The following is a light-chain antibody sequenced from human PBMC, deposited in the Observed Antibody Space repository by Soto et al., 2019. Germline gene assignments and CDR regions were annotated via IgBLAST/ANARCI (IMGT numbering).Light chain of an antibody. CDR3: QEYYSTPPVT. CDR1: QTVLYSSNNKNY. V-gene: IGKV4-1*01. Sequence: DIVLTQSPDSLAVSLGERATINCKSSQTVLYSSNNKNYLAWYQQKPGQPPKLLIYWTSTRESGVPDRFSGSGSGTDFTLTINSLQAEDVAVYYCQEYYSTPPVTFDQGTRVEIK. J-gene: IGKJ5*01. CDR2: WTS.